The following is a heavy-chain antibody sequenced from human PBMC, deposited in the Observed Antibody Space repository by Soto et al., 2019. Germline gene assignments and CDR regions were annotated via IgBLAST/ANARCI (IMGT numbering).Heavy chain of an antibody. CDR3: ARGPLYYYDSSGYYYLDY. CDR1: GYTFTSYG. D-gene: IGHD3-22*01. Sequence: QVQLVQSGAEVKKPGASVKVSCKASGYTFTSYGISWVRQAPGQGLEWMGWISAYNGNTNYAQKLQGRVTMTTDTATSKAYMELRSLRSDDTAVYYCARGPLYYYDSSGYYYLDYWGQGTLVTVSS. J-gene: IGHJ4*02. CDR2: ISAYNGNT. V-gene: IGHV1-18*01.